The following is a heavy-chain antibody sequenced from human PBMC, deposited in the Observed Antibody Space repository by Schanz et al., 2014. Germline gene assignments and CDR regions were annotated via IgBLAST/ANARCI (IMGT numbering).Heavy chain of an antibody. CDR3: TTETIAMAGTFSI. J-gene: IGHJ4*02. CDR2: INTNTGNP. D-gene: IGHD6-19*01. Sequence: QVQLVQSGAEVKKPGASVKVSCQASGYTFINYGITWVRQAPGQGLEWVGWINTNTGNPTYAQGFTGRFVFSLDTSVSTAYLQISSLKAEDTAAYYCTTETIAMAGTFSIWGQGTLVAVSS. V-gene: IGHV7-4-1*02. CDR1: GYTFINYG.